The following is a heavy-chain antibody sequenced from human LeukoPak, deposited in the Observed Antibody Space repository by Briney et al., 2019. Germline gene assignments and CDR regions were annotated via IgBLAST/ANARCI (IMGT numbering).Heavy chain of an antibody. V-gene: IGHV3-30*02. Sequence: TGGSLRLSCAASGFTFSSYGMHWVRQAPGKGLEWVAFIRYDGSNKYYADSVKGRFTISRDNSKNTLYLQMNSLRAEDTAVYYCARGGMVRDRRRFQFDHWGQGTLVTVSS. D-gene: IGHD3-10*01. CDR2: IRYDGSNK. J-gene: IGHJ4*02. CDR1: GFTFSSYG. CDR3: ARGGMVRDRRRFQFDH.